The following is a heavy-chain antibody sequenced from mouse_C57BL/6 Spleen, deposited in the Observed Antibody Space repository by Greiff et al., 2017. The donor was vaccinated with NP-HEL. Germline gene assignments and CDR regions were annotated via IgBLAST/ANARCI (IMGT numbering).Heavy chain of an antibody. V-gene: IGHV1-64*01. D-gene: IGHD2-4*01. CDR3: ARYDYDYDGWGAMDY. CDR2: IHPNSGST. CDR1: GYTFTSYW. J-gene: IGHJ4*01. Sequence: QVQLQQPGAELVKPGASVKLSCKASGYTFTSYWMHWVKQRPGQGLEWIGMIHPNSGSTNYNEKFKSKATLTVDKSSSTAYMQLSSLTSEDSAVYYCARYDYDYDGWGAMDYWGQGTSVTVSS.